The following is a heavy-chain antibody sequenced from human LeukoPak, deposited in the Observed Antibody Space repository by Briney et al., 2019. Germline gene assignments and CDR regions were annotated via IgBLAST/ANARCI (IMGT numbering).Heavy chain of an antibody. CDR2: ITPVIETA. CDR3: ARVNLRGSNYNWFDP. Sequence: ASVTVSCKTSGGTFLSHIFSWVRQAPGHGLEWLGKITPVIETAKYAQTFQGRVSIYTDKDTTTVYMDLSGLRPDDTADYYCARVNLRGSNYNWFDPWGQGTRVIISS. CDR1: GGTFLSHI. V-gene: IGHV1-69*08. D-gene: IGHD3-10*01. J-gene: IGHJ5*02.